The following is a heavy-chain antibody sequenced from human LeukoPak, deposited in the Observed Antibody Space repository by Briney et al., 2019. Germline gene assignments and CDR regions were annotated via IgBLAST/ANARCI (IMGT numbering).Heavy chain of an antibody. J-gene: IGHJ4*02. Sequence: ASVKVSCKASGYTFTGYYMHWVRQAPGQGLEWMGWINPNSGGTSYAQKFQGRVTMTRDTSISTAYMELSRLRSDDTAVYYCARENSYYYDSSGLDYWGQGTLVTVSS. CDR3: ARENSYYYDSSGLDY. V-gene: IGHV1-2*02. CDR2: INPNSGGT. D-gene: IGHD3-22*01. CDR1: GYTFTGYY.